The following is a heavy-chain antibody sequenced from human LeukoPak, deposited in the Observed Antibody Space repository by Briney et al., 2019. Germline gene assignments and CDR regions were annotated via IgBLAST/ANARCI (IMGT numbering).Heavy chain of an antibody. Sequence: SETLSLTCAVYGGSFSGYYWSWIRQPPGKELEWIGETNHSGSTNYNPSLKSRVTIAVDTSKNRFSLKLSSVTAADTAVYYCARGTLVVVVAATAYYYYYMDVWGKGTTVTVSS. CDR1: GGSFSGYY. D-gene: IGHD2-15*01. CDR2: TNHSGST. J-gene: IGHJ6*03. CDR3: ARGTLVVVVAATAYYYYYMDV. V-gene: IGHV4-34*01.